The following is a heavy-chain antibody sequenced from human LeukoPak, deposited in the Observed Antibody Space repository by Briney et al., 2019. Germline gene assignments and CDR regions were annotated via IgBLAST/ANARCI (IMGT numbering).Heavy chain of an antibody. CDR3: ARGMDAAMAPFDY. D-gene: IGHD5-18*01. CDR1: GGSINGYY. J-gene: IGHJ4*02. Sequence: SETLSLTCTVSGGSINGYYWNWIRQPSGKGLEWIGYIYYSGSTDYNPSLESRATISLDTSKNQFSLKLRSVTAADTAVYYCARGMDAAMAPFDYWGQGTLVTVSS. CDR2: IYYSGST. V-gene: IGHV4-59*01.